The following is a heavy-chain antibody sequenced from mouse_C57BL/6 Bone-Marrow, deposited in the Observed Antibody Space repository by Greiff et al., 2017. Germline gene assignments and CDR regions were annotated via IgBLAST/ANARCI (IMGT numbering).Heavy chain of an antibody. D-gene: IGHD1-1*01. CDR2: IHPSDSDT. CDR3: AIKGSPIYYYSSSYPPGFAY. Sequence: VQLQQPGAELVKPGASVKVSCKASGYTFTSYWMHWVKQRPGQGLEWIGRIHPSDSDTNYNQKFKGKATLTVDKSSSTAYMQLSSLTSEDSAVYYCAIKGSPIYYYSSSYPPGFAYWGQGTLVTVSA. CDR1: GYTFTSYW. V-gene: IGHV1-74*01. J-gene: IGHJ3*01.